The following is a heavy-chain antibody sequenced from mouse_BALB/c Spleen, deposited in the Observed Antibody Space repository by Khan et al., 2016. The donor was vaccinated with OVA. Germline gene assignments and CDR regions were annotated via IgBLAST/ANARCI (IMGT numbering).Heavy chain of an antibody. CDR3: ARVYGGDFDY. CDR1: GYSITSDYA. CDR2: ISYSGNT. J-gene: IGHJ2*01. D-gene: IGHD2-10*02. Sequence: EVQLQESGPGLVKPSQSLSLTCTVTGYSITSDYAWNWIRQFPGNKLEWMGFISYSGNTKYNPSLKSRISVTRDTSKNQLFLQLNSVTTEDTATNYCARVYGGDFDYWGQGTTLTVSS. V-gene: IGHV3-2*02.